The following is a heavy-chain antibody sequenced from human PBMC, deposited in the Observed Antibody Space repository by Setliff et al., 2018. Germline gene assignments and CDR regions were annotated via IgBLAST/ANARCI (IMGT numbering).Heavy chain of an antibody. V-gene: IGHV3-23*01. J-gene: IGHJ4*02. CDR1: GFTFSAYG. CDR3: AKARYCSGTSCAFDD. Sequence: GGSLRLSCAASGFTFSAYGMSWVRQAPGKGLEWVSAISGSGGSTYYADSVKGRFTISRDNSKNTLYLQMNSLRAEDTAVYYCAKARYCSGTSCAFDDWGQGTLVTVSS. D-gene: IGHD2-2*01. CDR2: ISGSGGST.